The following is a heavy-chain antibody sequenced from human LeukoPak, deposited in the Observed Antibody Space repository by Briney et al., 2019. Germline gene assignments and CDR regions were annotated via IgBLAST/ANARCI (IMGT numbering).Heavy chain of an antibody. CDR3: AKDNTIFGVVPWFDP. V-gene: IGHV3-23*01. J-gene: IGHJ5*02. CDR1: GFTFSSYV. CDR2: ISGSGGST. D-gene: IGHD3-3*01. Sequence: GGSLGLSCAASGFTFSSYVMSWVCQAPGKGLEWVSAISGSGGSTYYADSVKGRFTISRDNSKNTLYLQMNSLRAEDTAVYYCAKDNTIFGVVPWFDPWGQGTLVTVSS.